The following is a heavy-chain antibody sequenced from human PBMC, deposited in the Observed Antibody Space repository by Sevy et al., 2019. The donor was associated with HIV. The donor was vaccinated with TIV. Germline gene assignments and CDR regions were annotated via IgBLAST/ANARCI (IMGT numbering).Heavy chain of an antibody. Sequence: GGSLRLSCAASGFTFSTYTMNWVRQAPGKGLEWVSAISGSGGSTYYADSVDGRFTISRDKSKNTVFLQMNSLRAEDTAIYYCAKGDRTFYGMDVWGQGTTVTVSS. CDR2: ISGSGGST. D-gene: IGHD2-15*01. CDR1: GFTFSTYT. V-gene: IGHV3-23*01. J-gene: IGHJ6*02. CDR3: AKGDRTFYGMDV.